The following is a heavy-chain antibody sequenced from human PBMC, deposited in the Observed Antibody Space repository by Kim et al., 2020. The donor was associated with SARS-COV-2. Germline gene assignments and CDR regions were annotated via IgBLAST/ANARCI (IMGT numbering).Heavy chain of an antibody. CDR1: GGTFSSYA. V-gene: IGHV1-69*13. D-gene: IGHD4-17*01. CDR3: ARPTTVTTNGPYYYYGMDV. Sequence: SVKVSCKASGGTFSSYAISWVRQAPGQGLEWMGGIIPIFGTANYAQKFQGRVTITADESTSTAYMELSSLRSEDTAVYYCARPTTVTTNGPYYYYGMDVWGQGTTVTGSS. CDR2: IIPIFGTA. J-gene: IGHJ6*02.